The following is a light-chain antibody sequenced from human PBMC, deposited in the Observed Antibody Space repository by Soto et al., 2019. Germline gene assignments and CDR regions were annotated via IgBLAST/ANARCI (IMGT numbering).Light chain of an antibody. CDR3: MQALQTRNT. Sequence: DIVMTQSPLSLPVTPGEPASISCRSSQSLLHSNGYNYLDWYLQKPGQSPQLLIYLGSNRASGVPDRFSGSGSGKDFTLQISRVEAEDVGVYYCMQALQTRNTFGQGTKLEIK. V-gene: IGKV2-28*01. CDR2: LGS. J-gene: IGKJ2*01. CDR1: QSLLHSNGYNY.